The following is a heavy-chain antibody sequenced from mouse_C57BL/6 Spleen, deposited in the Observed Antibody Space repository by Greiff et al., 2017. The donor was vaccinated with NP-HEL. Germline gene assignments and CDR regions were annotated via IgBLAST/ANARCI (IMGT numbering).Heavy chain of an antibody. Sequence: QVQLKESGAELMKPGASVKLSCKATGYTFTGYWIEWVKQRPGHGLEWIGEIIPGSGSTNYNEKFKGKATFTADTSSNTAYMQLSSLTTEDSAIDYCGRSDYDGGAWFAYWGQGTLVTVSA. CDR1: GYTFTGYW. CDR2: IIPGSGST. J-gene: IGHJ3*01. CDR3: GRSDYDGGAWFAY. D-gene: IGHD2-4*01. V-gene: IGHV1-9*01.